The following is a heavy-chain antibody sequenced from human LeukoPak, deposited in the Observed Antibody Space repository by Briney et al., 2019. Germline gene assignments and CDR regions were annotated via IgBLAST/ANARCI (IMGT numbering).Heavy chain of an antibody. Sequence: SETLSLTCIVSGGSVSSNNYYWGWIRQPPGKGLEWIGNFYNSGSPTYNPSLKSRVTISVDTSKNQFSLKLSSVTAADTAVYYCAPYGSGTYWGRVYWGQGTLVTVSS. V-gene: IGHV4-39*01. CDR2: FYNSGSP. CDR3: APYGSGTYWGRVY. J-gene: IGHJ4*02. D-gene: IGHD3-10*01. CDR1: GGSVSSNNYY.